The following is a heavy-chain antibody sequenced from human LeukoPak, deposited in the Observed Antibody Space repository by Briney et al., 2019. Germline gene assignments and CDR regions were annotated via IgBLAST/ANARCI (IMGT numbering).Heavy chain of an antibody. CDR3: ARSAFPADY. CDR2: IKHDAREK. J-gene: IGHJ4*02. D-gene: IGHD2/OR15-2a*01. Sequence: GGSLRLSCAASGFTFSSYWMSWVRQAPGKGLEWVANIKHDAREKYYVDSVMGRFTISRDNAKNSVYLQMNSLRAEDTALYYCARSAFPADYWGQGILVTVSS. CDR1: GFTFSSYW. V-gene: IGHV3-7*01.